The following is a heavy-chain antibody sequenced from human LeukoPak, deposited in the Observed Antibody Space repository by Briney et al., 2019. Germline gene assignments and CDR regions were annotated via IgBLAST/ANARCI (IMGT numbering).Heavy chain of an antibody. J-gene: IGHJ5*02. CDR2: IYYSGST. CDR1: GGSISSGGYY. D-gene: IGHD6-25*01. Sequence: SQTLSLTCTVSGGSISSGGYYWSWIRQHPGKGLEWIGYIYYSGSTYYNPSLKSRVTISVDTSKNQFSLKLSSVTAADTAVYYCARDISRGYNWFDPWGQGTLVTVSS. V-gene: IGHV4-31*03. CDR3: ARDISRGYNWFDP.